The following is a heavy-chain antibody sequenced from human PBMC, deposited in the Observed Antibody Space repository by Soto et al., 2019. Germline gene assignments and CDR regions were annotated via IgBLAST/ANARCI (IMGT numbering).Heavy chain of an antibody. CDR2: VHQTGNT. CDR1: GGSISRYY. Sequence: VQLQESGPGLVKPSETLSLTCTVSGGSISRYYWSWIRQTPGKGLEWIGYVHQTGNTKYNPSLESRVTISVDASNNNISLTLRSLTVADTAVYFCARGFRPINMIEGVVSAFDYWGQGTLVTVSS. D-gene: IGHD3-16*01. V-gene: IGHV4-59*01. CDR3: ARGFRPINMIEGVVSAFDY. J-gene: IGHJ4*02.